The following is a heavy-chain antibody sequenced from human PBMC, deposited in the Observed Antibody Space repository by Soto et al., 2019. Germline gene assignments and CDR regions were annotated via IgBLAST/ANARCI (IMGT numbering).Heavy chain of an antibody. CDR2: IYYTGST. Sequence: MPSETLSLTCNVSGGSTINSNYYWGWIPQPPGKGLEWIGSIYYTGSTYYNPSLKSRVTISVDTSKNQFSLKLDSVTATDTAVYFCERHSIWLLLSDYWGQGSLVTVS. V-gene: IGHV4-39*01. CDR3: ERHSIWLLLSDY. CDR1: GGSTINSNYY. D-gene: IGHD3-22*01. J-gene: IGHJ4*02.